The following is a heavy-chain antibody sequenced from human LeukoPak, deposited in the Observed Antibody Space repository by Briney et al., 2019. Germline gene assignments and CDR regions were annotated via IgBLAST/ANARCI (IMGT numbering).Heavy chain of an antibody. CDR2: NYYSGST. J-gene: IGHJ4*02. D-gene: IGHD6-13*01. Sequence: SETLSLTCTVSGGSISSSSYYWGWIRQPPGKGPEWIGSNYYSGSTYYNPSLTSRVTISVDTSKNQFSLKLSSVTAADTAVYYCARPGGIAAAGTRFDYWGQGTLVTVSS. V-gene: IGHV4-39*01. CDR3: ARPGGIAAAGTRFDY. CDR1: GGSISSSSYY.